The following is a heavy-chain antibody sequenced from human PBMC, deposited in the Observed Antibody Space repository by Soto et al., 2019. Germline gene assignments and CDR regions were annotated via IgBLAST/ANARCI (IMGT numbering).Heavy chain of an antibody. CDR1: GFTFSYYW. J-gene: IGHJ3*01. Sequence: EVQLVDSGGGLVQPGESLRLSCAASGFTFSYYWMHWVRQAPGKGLVWVSRIHSDGSSTTYADSVKGRFSISRDNARNTVYLQMNSLRAEDTAVYYCARGDRGAFDLWGQGTVLTVSS. CDR2: IHSDGSST. D-gene: IGHD1-26*01. CDR3: ARGDRGAFDL. V-gene: IGHV3-74*01.